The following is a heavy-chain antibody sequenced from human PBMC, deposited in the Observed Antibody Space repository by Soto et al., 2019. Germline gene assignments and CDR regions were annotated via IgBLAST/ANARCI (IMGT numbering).Heavy chain of an antibody. J-gene: IGHJ6*02. CDR2: ISSSSGTI. Sequence: GGSLRLSCAASGFSFNTYSMNWVRQAPGKGLEWVSYISSSSGTIYYGDTVKGRYNVYRDNAKKSLYLQMNSWRDEDTVLYYCVRGEMAGAVFYTMDVGGQGTTVTVSS. CDR3: VRGEMAGAVFYTMDV. CDR1: GFSFNTYS. V-gene: IGHV3-48*02. D-gene: IGHD6-19*01.